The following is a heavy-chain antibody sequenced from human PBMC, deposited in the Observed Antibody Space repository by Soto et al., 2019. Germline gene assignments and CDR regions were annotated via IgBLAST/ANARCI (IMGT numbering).Heavy chain of an antibody. CDR2: IIPVFGTA. CDR3: ARGDATKIVVTTYYAMDV. D-gene: IGHD3-9*01. Sequence: QVQLVQSGAEVKKPGSSVKVSCKASGGSLSNYGISWVRQAPGQGLEWMGGIIPVFGTANYAQKSQGRVTITADESTSVVYMDVTSLRSEDTAVYYCARGDATKIVVTTYYAMDVWGQGTTVTVSS. CDR1: GGSLSNYG. J-gene: IGHJ6*02. V-gene: IGHV1-69*12.